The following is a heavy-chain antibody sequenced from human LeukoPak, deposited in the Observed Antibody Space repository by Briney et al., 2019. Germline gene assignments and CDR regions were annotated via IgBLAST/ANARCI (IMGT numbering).Heavy chain of an antibody. CDR1: GFTFSSYG. D-gene: IGHD2-15*01. J-gene: IGHJ6*02. V-gene: IGHV3-33*01. Sequence: GGSLRLSCAASGFTFSSYGMHWVRQAPGKGLERVAVIWYDGSNKYYADSVKGRFTISRDNSKNTLYLQMNSLRAEDTAVYYCARGGNSGGLYYYYGMDVWGQGTTVTVSS. CDR2: IWYDGSNK. CDR3: ARGGNSGGLYYYYGMDV.